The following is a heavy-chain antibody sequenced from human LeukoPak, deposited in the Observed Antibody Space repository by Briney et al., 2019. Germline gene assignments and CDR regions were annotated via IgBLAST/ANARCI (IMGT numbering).Heavy chain of an antibody. J-gene: IGHJ4*02. CDR1: GFTFSSYA. Sequence: GGSLRLSCVASGFTFSSYAMSWVRQAPGKGLEWVSAISGSGGSTYYADSVKGRFTISRDNSKNTLYLQMNSLRAEDTAVYYCAKGGYCSGGSCLYDYWGQGTLVTVSS. D-gene: IGHD2-15*01. CDR2: ISGSGGST. V-gene: IGHV3-23*01. CDR3: AKGGYCSGGSCLYDY.